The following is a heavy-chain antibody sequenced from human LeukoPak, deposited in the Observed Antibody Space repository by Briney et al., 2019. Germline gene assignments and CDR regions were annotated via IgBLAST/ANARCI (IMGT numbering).Heavy chain of an antibody. J-gene: IGHJ4*02. D-gene: IGHD6-6*01. CDR1: GFTFSGYG. CDR2: ISDSGGDT. CDR3: AKRIDYSSSSAYFDY. V-gene: IGHV3-23*01. Sequence: GGPLRLSCAPSGFTFSGYGMTWVRQAPEKGLEWVSYISDSGGDTYYADSVKGRFTISRDNFMNALYLEINTLRAEDTAVYYCAKRIDYSSSSAYFDYWGQGTLVTVSS.